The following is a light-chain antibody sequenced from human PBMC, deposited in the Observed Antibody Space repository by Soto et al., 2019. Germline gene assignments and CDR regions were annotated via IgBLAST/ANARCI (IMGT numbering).Light chain of an antibody. V-gene: IGKV1-39*01. J-gene: IGKJ4*01. CDR1: QNIDNY. CDR3: QQSYSTPPLT. Sequence: DIQMTQSPSSLSASVGDRVTITCRSSQNIDNYLNWYQQKPGKAPKFLIYGASNLQSGVPSRFSGSGSGTEFTLTISSLQPEDFATYYCQQSYSTPPLTFGGGTKVEIK. CDR2: GAS.